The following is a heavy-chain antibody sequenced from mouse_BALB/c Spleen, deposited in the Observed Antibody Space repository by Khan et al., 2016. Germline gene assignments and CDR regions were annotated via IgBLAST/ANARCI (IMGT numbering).Heavy chain of an antibody. J-gene: IGHJ3*01. CDR1: GYTFTNYG. CDR3: ARYGKGTWFAY. V-gene: IGHV9-3*02. CDR2: INTNTGEP. D-gene: IGHD2-1*01. Sequence: QIQLVQSGPELKKPGETVKISCKASGYTFTNYGMTWVKQAPGKGLKWMGWINTNTGEPTYTEEFKGRFAFSLETSASTAYLQINNLKNEETAIYFCARYGKGTWFAYWGQGTLVTVSA.